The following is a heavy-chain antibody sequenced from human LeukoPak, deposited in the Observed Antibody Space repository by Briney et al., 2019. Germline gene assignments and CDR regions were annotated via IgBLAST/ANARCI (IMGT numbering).Heavy chain of an antibody. V-gene: IGHV3-23*01. CDR2: ISGSGGST. CDR1: GFTFSSYW. Sequence: GGSLRLSCAASGFTFSSYWMSWVRQAPGKGLEWVSAISGSGGSTYYADSVKGRFTISRDNSKNTLYLQMNSLRAEDTAVYYCARDILGEPRQSYYYYGMDVWGQGTTVTVSS. CDR3: ARDILGEPRQSYYYYGMDV. J-gene: IGHJ6*02. D-gene: IGHD3-10*01.